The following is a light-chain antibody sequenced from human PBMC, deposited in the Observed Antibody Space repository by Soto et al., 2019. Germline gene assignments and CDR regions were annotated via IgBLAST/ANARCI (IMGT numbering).Light chain of an antibody. J-gene: IGKJ4*01. CDR1: QSVSNY. CDR2: DAS. CDR3: QQRAHWPPLT. Sequence: EIVLTQSPGTLSLSPGERATLSCRASQSVSNYLAWYQQRPGQAPRLLIYDASNRATGIPARFSGSGSGTDFTLTISSLEPEDFAVYYCQQRAHWPPLTCGGGTKVEIK. V-gene: IGKV3-11*01.